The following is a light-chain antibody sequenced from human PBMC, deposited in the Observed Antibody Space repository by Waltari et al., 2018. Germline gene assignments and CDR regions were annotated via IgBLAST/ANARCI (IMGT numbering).Light chain of an antibody. CDR1: SSDVGGYNY. CDR2: DAS. CDR3: SSYISSSTLEL. V-gene: IGLV2-14*03. J-gene: IGLJ2*01. Sequence: QSALTQPASVSGSPGQSITISCTGTSSDVGGYNYVSWYQQHPGKAPKLMIYDASNRPSGVSXXFSGSKSGATASLTISGLQAEDEADYYCSSYISSSTLELFGGGTSLTVL.